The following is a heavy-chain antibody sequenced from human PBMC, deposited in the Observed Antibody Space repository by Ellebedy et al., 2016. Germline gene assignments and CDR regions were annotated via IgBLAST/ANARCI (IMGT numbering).Heavy chain of an antibody. V-gene: IGHV1-2*02. CDR1: GYTFTAYY. CDR2: INPNSGGT. D-gene: IGHD2-2*01. CDR3: ARVGNPNVSQGYSSTWTRNHYYGMDV. J-gene: IGHJ6*02. Sequence: ASVKVSCXASGYTFTAYYMHWVRQAPRQGLEWMGWINPNSGGTNYAQKFQGRVTMTRNTSISTTYMELMRLRSDDTAVYYCARVGNPNVSQGYSSTWTRNHYYGMDVWGQGTTVTVSS.